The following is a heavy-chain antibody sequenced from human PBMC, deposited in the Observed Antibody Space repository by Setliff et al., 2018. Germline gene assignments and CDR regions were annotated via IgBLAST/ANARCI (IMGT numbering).Heavy chain of an antibody. D-gene: IGHD5-12*01. CDR2: INPNSGNT. CDR3: ARNIVPLN. J-gene: IGHJ4*02. Sequence: GASVKVSCKASGYSFTNYDINWVRQATGQGLEWMGWINPNSGNTDYAQKFHGRVTMTTNTSINTAYMELSSLRSDDTAIYYCARNIVPLNWGQGTLVTVSS. CDR1: GYSFTNYD. V-gene: IGHV1-8*02.